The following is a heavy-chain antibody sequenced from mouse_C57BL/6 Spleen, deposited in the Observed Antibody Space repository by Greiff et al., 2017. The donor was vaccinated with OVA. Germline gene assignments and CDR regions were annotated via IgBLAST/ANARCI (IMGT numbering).Heavy chain of an antibody. V-gene: IGHV1-80*01. J-gene: IGHJ2*01. CDR2: IYPGDGDT. D-gene: IGHD2-5*01. CDR3: ARSDYSNYEDY. Sequence: VKLMESGAELVKPGASVKISCKASGYAFSSYWMNWVKQRPGKGLEWIGQIYPGDGDTNYNGKFKGKATLTADKSSSTAYMQLSSLTSEDSAVYFCARSDYSNYEDYWGQGTTLTVSS. CDR1: GYAFSSYW.